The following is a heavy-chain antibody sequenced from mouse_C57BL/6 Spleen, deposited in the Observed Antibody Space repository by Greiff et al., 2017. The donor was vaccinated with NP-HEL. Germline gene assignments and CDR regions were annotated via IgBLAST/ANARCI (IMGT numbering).Heavy chain of an antibody. J-gene: IGHJ4*01. CDR1: GYTFTSYW. V-gene: IGHV1-53*01. CDR2: INPSNGGT. CDR3: ARGGNYYGYDVRAMDY. D-gene: IGHD2-2*01. Sequence: VQLQQSGTELVKPGASVKLSCKASGYTFTSYWMHWVKQRPGQGLEWIGNINPSNGGTNYNEKFKSKATLTVDKSSSTAYMQLSSLTSEDSAVYYGARGGNYYGYDVRAMDYWGQGTSVTVSS.